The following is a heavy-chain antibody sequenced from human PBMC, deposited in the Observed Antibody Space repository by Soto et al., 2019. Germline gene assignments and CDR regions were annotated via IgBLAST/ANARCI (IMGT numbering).Heavy chain of an antibody. CDR3: AGLYPYEGRGYHLDY. J-gene: IGHJ4*02. V-gene: IGHV4-39*01. Sequence: QLQLQESGPGLAKPSETLSLTCTVSGGSIRNSNSYWGWIRQPPGKGLEWVGSIYYLGNTYYNPSLGSRVTISVDTSKNQFSLKLSSVTAADTAVFYCAGLYPYEGRGYHLDYWGQGTLVTVSS. D-gene: IGHD3-22*01. CDR1: GGSIRNSNSY. CDR2: IYYLGNT.